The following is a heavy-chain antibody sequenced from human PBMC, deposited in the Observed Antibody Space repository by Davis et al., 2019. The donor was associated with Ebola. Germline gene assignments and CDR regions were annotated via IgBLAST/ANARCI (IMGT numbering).Heavy chain of an antibody. D-gene: IGHD6-13*01. CDR1: GFTFSDYY. Sequence: GESLKISCAASGFTFSDYYMSWIRQAPGKGLEWVSYISSSGSTIYYADSVKGRFTISRDNAKNSLYLQMNSLRAEDTAVYYCARDEWAFVAALRYWGQGTLVTVSS. CDR2: ISSSGSTI. J-gene: IGHJ4*02. V-gene: IGHV3-11*01. CDR3: ARDEWAFVAALRY.